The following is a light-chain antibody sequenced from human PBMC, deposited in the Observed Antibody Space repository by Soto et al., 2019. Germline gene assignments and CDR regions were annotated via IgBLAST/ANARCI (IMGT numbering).Light chain of an antibody. V-gene: IGKV3-20*01. CDR3: QQYGSSPWT. Sequence: EIVLTQSPGTLSLSPGERATLSCRASQSVRSNYLAWYRQTPGQAPRLLIYGASNRATGIPDRFSGSGSGTDFTLIIGRLEPEDFALYYCQQYGSSPWTFGQGTKVEIK. CDR2: GAS. CDR1: QSVRSNY. J-gene: IGKJ1*01.